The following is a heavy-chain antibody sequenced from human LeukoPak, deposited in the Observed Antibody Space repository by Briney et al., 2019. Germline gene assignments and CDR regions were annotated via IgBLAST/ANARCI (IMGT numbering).Heavy chain of an antibody. CDR2: ISYDGSNK. D-gene: IGHD4-23*01. J-gene: IGHJ4*02. Sequence: PGGSLRLSCAASGFTFSSYGMHWVRQAPGKGLEWVAVISYDGSNKYYADSVKGRFTISRDDSKNTLYLQMNSLRAEDTAVYFCARDYYGGRGFDCWGQGTLVTVSS. CDR1: GFTFSSYG. V-gene: IGHV3-30*03. CDR3: ARDYYGGRGFDC.